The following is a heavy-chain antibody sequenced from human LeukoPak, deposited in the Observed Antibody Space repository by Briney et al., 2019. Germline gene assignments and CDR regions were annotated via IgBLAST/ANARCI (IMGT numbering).Heavy chain of an antibody. J-gene: IGHJ4*02. Sequence: VASVKVSCKASGGTFSSYAISWVRQAPGQGLEWVGGIIPIFGTANYAQKFQGRVTITADESTSTAYMELSSLRSEDTAVYYCARVRSGWNRDYFDYWGQGTLVTVSS. CDR2: IIPIFGTA. CDR3: ARVRSGWNRDYFDY. CDR1: GGTFSSYA. V-gene: IGHV1-69*13. D-gene: IGHD6-19*01.